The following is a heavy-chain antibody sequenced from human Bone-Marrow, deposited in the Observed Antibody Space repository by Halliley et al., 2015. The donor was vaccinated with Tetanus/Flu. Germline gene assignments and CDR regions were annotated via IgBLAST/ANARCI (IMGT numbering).Heavy chain of an antibody. Sequence: SLRLSCATSTFTFSFYAMTWVRQAPGKGLEWVSSISASGSRTYHADFVKGRFTVSRDNSKNTLYLQMNSLRDGDTAVYFCAKDRGAHYYESSGYGAFDVWGQGTVVTVSS. CDR3: AKDRGAHYYESSGYGAFDV. CDR2: ISASGSRT. CDR1: TFTFSFYA. D-gene: IGHD3-22*01. J-gene: IGHJ3*01. V-gene: IGHV3-23*01.